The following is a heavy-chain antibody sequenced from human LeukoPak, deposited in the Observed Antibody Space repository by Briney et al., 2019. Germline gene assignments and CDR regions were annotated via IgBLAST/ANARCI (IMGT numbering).Heavy chain of an antibody. V-gene: IGHV4-31*03. J-gene: IGHJ3*02. CDR1: GGSISSGGYY. CDR3: ARARGYPTGHAFDI. Sequence: SSQTLSLTCTVSGGSISSGGYYWSWLRQHPGKGLEWIGYIYYSGSTYYNPSLKSRVTISVDTSKNQFSLKLSSVTAADTAVYYCARARGYPTGHAFDIWGQGTMVTVSS. CDR2: IYYSGST. D-gene: IGHD3-9*01.